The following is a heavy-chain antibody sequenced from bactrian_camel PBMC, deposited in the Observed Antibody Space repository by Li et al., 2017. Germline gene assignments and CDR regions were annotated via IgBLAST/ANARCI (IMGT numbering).Heavy chain of an antibody. Sequence: HVQLVESGGGLVQAGGSLRITCAASAYSVMRACMGWFRQAPGKEREEVGIARTYSDTTSYGDPVKGRFTISRDNAKHTMYLQMNSLEVEDTAMYYCAAHWRNCPPAGPFGYIGHGTQVTVS. V-gene: IGHV3-2*01. J-gene: IGHJ4*01. D-gene: IGHD2*01. CDR1: AYSVMRAC. CDR2: ARTYSDTT.